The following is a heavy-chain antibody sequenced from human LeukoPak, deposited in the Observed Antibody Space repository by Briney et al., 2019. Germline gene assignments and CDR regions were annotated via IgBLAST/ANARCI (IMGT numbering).Heavy chain of an antibody. Sequence: GESLKISCRGSGYSFTSYWIDWVRPVPGKGPEWSGILYAGGSDTRYSPSCQGQVTISADKSISTAYLQWSSLKASDTAMYYCARGGGGDGYNYIDYWGQGTLVIVSS. D-gene: IGHD5-24*01. CDR3: ARGGGGDGYNYIDY. V-gene: IGHV5-51*01. CDR1: GYSFTSYW. J-gene: IGHJ4*02. CDR2: LYAGGSDT.